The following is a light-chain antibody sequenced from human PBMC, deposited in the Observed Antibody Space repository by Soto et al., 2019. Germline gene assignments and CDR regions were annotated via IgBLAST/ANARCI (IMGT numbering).Light chain of an antibody. V-gene: IGLV2-14*01. Sequence: QSALTQPVSVSGSPGQSITISCTGTSSDVGGYNYVSWYQQHPGKAPKLMIYEVTKRPSGVSNRFSGSKSGNTASLTISGLQAEDESDYYCSSYTSMITLVFGGGTKLTVL. CDR2: EVT. CDR1: SSDVGGYNY. J-gene: IGLJ2*01. CDR3: SSYTSMITLV.